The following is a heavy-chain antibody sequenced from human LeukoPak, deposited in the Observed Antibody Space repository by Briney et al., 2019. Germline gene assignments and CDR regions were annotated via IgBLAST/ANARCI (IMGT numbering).Heavy chain of an antibody. V-gene: IGHV3-23*01. CDR1: GFNFGDSA. CDR3: VRDIELST. D-gene: IGHD3-16*02. J-gene: IGHJ3*01. CDR2: ISFNGRNT. Sequence: GGSLRLSCAASGFNFGDSAMSWVRQTPRKGLEWVSLISFNGRNTYYGDSVKGRFTISRDNSKDTVYLQMNGLRAEDTAIFYCVRDIELSTWGPGTMVTVSS.